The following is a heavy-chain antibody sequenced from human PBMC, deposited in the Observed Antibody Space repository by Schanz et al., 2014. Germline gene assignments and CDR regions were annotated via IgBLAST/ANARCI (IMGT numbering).Heavy chain of an antibody. J-gene: IGHJ4*02. CDR1: GFTFRGHA. V-gene: IGHV3-30*04. CDR3: AGDWASGRYYSDY. CDR2: TSTDGTKT. Sequence: VRLVESGGGVVQPGRSLRLSCAASGFTFRGHAMHWVRQAPGQGLEKVAVTSTDGTKTYYAASVRGRFTISRDNSKDTLYLQMNSLRTEDTAVYYCAGDWASGRYYSDYWGQGTLVTVSS. D-gene: IGHD1-26*01.